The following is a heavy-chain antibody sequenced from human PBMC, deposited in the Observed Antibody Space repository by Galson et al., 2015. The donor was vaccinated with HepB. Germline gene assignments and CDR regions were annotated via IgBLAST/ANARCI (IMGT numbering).Heavy chain of an antibody. J-gene: IGHJ4*02. V-gene: IGHV3-48*02. D-gene: IGHD3-3*01. CDR1: GFTFRSYA. Sequence: SLRLSCAASGFTFRSYAMNWVRQAPGRGLEWISYIGATSATIHYVDSVKGRFTISRDNAKNSLYLHMNNLGDDDTAMYYCARDPLSGSLFGVVPDYWGQGALVTVSS. CDR2: IGATSATI. CDR3: ARDPLSGSLFGVVPDY.